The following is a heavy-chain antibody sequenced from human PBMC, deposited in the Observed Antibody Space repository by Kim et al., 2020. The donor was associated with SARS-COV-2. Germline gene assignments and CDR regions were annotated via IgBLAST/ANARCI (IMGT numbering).Heavy chain of an antibody. D-gene: IGHD2-8*01. Sequence: ASVKVSCKASGYTFTSYDINWVRQATGQGLEWMGWMNPNSGNTGYAQKFQGRVTMTRNTSISTAYMELSSLRSEDTAVYYCARIVLMVYAPYYYYGMDVWGQGTTVTVSS. CDR3: ARIVLMVYAPYYYYGMDV. V-gene: IGHV1-8*01. CDR1: GYTFTSYD. CDR2: MNPNSGNT. J-gene: IGHJ6*02.